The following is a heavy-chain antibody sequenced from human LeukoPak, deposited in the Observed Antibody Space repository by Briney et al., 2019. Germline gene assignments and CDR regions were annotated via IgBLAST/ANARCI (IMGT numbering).Heavy chain of an antibody. D-gene: IGHD4-17*01. CDR3: ATDYVRHFDY. CDR2: ISSSSSYI. V-gene: IGHV3-21*01. Sequence: GGSLRLSCAASGFTFSSYSMNWVRQAPGKGLEWVSSISSSSSYIYYADSVKGRFTISRDNAKNSLYLQMNRLRAEDTAVYYCATDYVRHFDYWGQGTLVTVSS. J-gene: IGHJ4*02. CDR1: GFTFSSYS.